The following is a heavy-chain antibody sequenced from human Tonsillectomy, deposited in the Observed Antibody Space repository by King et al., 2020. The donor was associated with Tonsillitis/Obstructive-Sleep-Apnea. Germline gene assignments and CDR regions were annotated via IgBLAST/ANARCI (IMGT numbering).Heavy chain of an antibody. Sequence: VQLVESGAEVKKPGASIKVSCKASGYTFTSYDINWVRQAPGQGLEWMGGISAHSGDTNYAQTLQGRVTMTKDTYTSTAYMELGSLRSDDTAMYYCARDRGSWSSAFDVWGQGTMVTVSS. J-gene: IGHJ3*01. V-gene: IGHV1-18*01. CDR1: GYTFTSYD. D-gene: IGHD6-13*01. CDR3: ARDRGSWSSAFDV. CDR2: ISAHSGDT.